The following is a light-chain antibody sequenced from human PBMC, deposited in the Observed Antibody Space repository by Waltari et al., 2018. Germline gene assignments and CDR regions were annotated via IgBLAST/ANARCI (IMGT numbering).Light chain of an antibody. J-gene: IGKJ4*01. Sequence: IVMTQSPATLSLSPGERATLSCRASQSVSSNLAWYQQKPGQAPRLLISSTSSRATDIPDRFSGSGSGTDFTLTINSLEPEDVAVYYCLQRSNWPLTFGGGTKVEIK. V-gene: IGKV3-15*01. CDR3: LQRSNWPLT. CDR2: STS. CDR1: QSVSSN.